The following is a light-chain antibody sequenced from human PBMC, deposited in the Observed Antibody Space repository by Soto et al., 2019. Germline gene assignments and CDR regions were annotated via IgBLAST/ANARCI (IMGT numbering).Light chain of an antibody. Sequence: QSALTQPASVSGSPGQSITISCTGTSSDVGNYNLVSWYQQHPGKSTKLMIYECTKRPSGLSDRLSGSKYGNTASLTISGLQAEDEADYYCCSYAGSSTGVFGGGTQLTVL. J-gene: IGLJ3*02. CDR1: SSDVGNYNL. CDR2: ECT. CDR3: CSYAGSSTGV. V-gene: IGLV2-23*01.